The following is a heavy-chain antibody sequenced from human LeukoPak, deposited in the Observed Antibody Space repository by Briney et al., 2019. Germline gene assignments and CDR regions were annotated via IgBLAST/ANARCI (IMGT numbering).Heavy chain of an antibody. CDR3: ARGSPRRGDSSGYYYY. D-gene: IGHD3-22*01. V-gene: IGHV3-7*01. Sequence: GGSLRLSCAASGFTFSSYWMSWVRQAPGKGLEWVANIKRDGSEKYYVDSVKGRFTISRDNAKNSLYLQMNSLRAEDTAVYYCARGSPRRGDSSGYYYYWGQGTLVTVSS. J-gene: IGHJ4*02. CDR2: IKRDGSEK. CDR1: GFTFSSYW.